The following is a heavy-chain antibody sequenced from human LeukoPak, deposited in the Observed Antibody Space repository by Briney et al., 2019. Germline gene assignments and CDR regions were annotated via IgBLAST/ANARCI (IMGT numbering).Heavy chain of an antibody. D-gene: IGHD5-24*01. CDR1: GFTFSSYG. CDR3: AKDPNSYYYYMDV. J-gene: IGHJ6*03. Sequence: GGSLRLSCAASGFTFSSYGMSWVRQAPGKGLEWVSAISGSGGSTYYADSVKGRFTISRDNSKNTLYLQMNSLRAEDTAVYYCAKDPNSYYYYMDVWGKGTTVTISS. V-gene: IGHV3-23*01. CDR2: ISGSGGST.